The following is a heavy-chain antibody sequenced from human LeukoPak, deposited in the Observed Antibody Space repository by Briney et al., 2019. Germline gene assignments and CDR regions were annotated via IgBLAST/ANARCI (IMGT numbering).Heavy chain of an antibody. CDR3: ARSFDCSGGSCYSVGMDV. D-gene: IGHD2-15*01. Sequence: GGSLRLSCAASGFTFSSYGMNWVRQAPGKGLEWVSSISSSSSYIYYADSVKGRFTISRDNAKNSLYLQMNSLRAEDTAVYYCARSFDCSGGSCYSVGMDVWGQGTTVTVSS. CDR2: ISSSSSYI. CDR1: GFTFSSYG. V-gene: IGHV3-21*01. J-gene: IGHJ6*02.